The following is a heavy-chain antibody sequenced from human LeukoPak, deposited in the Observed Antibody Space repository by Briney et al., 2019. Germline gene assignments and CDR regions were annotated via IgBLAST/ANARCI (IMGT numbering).Heavy chain of an antibody. Sequence: GGSLRLSCAASGFTFSSEWMHWVRQAPGRGLVWISHIDGNGRTTNYGDSVRGRFTVSRDNAKNTLYLQMNSLKAEDTAVYYCARDVPRTSGPWGQGTLVTVSS. J-gene: IGHJ5*02. CDR1: GFTFSSEW. V-gene: IGHV3-74*01. CDR2: IDGNGRTT. CDR3: ARDVPRTSGP. D-gene: IGHD3-10*01.